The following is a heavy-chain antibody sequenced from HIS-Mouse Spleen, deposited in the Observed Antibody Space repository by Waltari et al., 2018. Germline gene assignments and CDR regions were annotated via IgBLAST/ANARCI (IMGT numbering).Heavy chain of an antibody. V-gene: IGHV4-39*07. D-gene: IGHD6-13*01. CDR2: IYYSGST. CDR3: AREIPYSSSWYDWYFDL. J-gene: IGHJ2*01. CDR1: GGSISSSSSY. Sequence: QLPLQESGPGLVKPSEPLSLTCTVSGGSISSSSSYWGRIRQPPGKGLEWIGSIYYSGSTYYNPSLKSRVTISVDTSKNQFSLKLSSVTAADTAVYYCAREIPYSSSWYDWYFDLWGRGTLNTVSS.